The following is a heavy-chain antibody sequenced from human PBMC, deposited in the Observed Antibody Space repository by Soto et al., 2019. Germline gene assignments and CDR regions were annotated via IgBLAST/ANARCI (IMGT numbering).Heavy chain of an antibody. D-gene: IGHD3-22*01. CDR2: IYHSGST. CDR3: APAGVAYYDRSGYYFSPYYFDY. J-gene: IGHJ4*02. V-gene: IGHV4-30-2*01. CDR1: GGSISRGGYS. Sequence: SETLPLTCAVSGGSISRGGYSWSWIRQPPGKGLEWIGYIYHSGSTYYNPSLKSRVSISVDRSRNQFSLKLSSVTAAATAVYDCAPAGVAYYDRSGYYFSPYYFDYWRQGTLVTVS.